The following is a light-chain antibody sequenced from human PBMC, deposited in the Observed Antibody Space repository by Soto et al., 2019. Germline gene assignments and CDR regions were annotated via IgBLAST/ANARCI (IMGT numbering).Light chain of an antibody. V-gene: IGKV3-11*01. CDR1: QSVSNY. CDR3: QPSLG. J-gene: IGKJ4*01. Sequence: ERVLTQSTGTLSLAPGEIATFSCRASQSVSNYLAWYQQKPGQAPRLVIYDTSKRATGLPARFSGSGSGTDFTLTISSLEPEDFAVYYCQPSLGFGGGTKVDIK. CDR2: DTS.